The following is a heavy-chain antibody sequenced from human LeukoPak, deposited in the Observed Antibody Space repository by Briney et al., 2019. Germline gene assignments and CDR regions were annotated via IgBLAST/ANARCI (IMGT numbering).Heavy chain of an antibody. J-gene: IGHJ4*02. CDR3: AKAQGGDILTGRYPLLGDY. CDR1: GYTFTGYY. Sequence: ASVKVSCKASGYTFTGYYMHWVRQAPGQGLEWMGWINPNSGGTNYAQKFQGRVTMTRDTSISTAYMELSRLRSDDTAVYYCAKAQGGDILTGRYPLLGDYWGQGTLVTVSS. D-gene: IGHD3-9*01. V-gene: IGHV1-2*02. CDR2: INPNSGGT.